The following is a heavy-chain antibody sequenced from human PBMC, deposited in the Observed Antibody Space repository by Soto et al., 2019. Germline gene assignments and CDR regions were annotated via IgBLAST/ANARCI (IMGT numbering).Heavy chain of an antibody. V-gene: IGHV3-23*01. J-gene: IGHJ4*02. Sequence: GGSLRLSCAASGFPFISFAMTWVRQAPGKGLEWVAGISGSGISSYYADSVKGRFTISRDNSKNMLFLQMNSLRAEDTAVYYCAKSRISVTSHFDYWGQGTLVTVSS. CDR3: AKSRISVTSHFDY. CDR1: GFPFISFA. D-gene: IGHD4-17*01. CDR2: ISGSGISS.